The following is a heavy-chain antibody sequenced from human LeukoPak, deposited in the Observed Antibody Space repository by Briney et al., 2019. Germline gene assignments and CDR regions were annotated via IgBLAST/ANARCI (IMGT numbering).Heavy chain of an antibody. CDR2: IGNKANSHTT. Sequence: GGSLRLSCAASGFTFSDYYMDWVRQAPGKGLEWVGRIGNKANSHTTEHAASVKGRFTISRDDSKNSLYLQMNSLKTDDTAVYYCARGLGGTGARYFDYWGQGTLVTVSS. CDR3: ARGLGGTGARYFDY. D-gene: IGHD3/OR15-3a*01. CDR1: GFTFSDYY. J-gene: IGHJ4*02. V-gene: IGHV3-72*01.